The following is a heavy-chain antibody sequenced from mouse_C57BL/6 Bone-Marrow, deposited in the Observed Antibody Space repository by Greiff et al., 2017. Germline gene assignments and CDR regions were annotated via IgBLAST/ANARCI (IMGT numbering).Heavy chain of an antibody. V-gene: IGHV8-8*01. CDR1: GFSLSTFGMG. Sequence: QVTLKVSGPGILQPSQTLSLTCSFSGFSLSTFGMGVGWIRQPSGKGLEWLAHLWWDDDKYYNPALKSRLTITKDTSKNQVFLKIANVDTADTATDYCARMVLYYYGSSRGAMDYWGQGTSVTVSS. J-gene: IGHJ4*01. D-gene: IGHD1-1*01. CDR3: ARMVLYYYGSSRGAMDY. CDR2: LWWDDDK.